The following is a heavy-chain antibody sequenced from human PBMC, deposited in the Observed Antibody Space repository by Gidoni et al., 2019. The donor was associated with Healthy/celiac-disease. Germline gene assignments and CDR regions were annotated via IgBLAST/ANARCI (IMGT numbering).Heavy chain of an antibody. CDR1: GFTFSDYY. D-gene: IGHD1-26*01. V-gene: IGHV3-11*06. J-gene: IGHJ5*02. Sequence: QVQLVESGGGLVKPGGSLGLSCAASGFTFSDYYMSWIRQAPGKGLEWVSYISSSSSYTNYADSVKGRFTISRDNAKNSLYLQMNSLRAEDTAVYYCARDGQWDLGTFDPWGQGTLVTVSS. CDR3: ARDGQWDLGTFDP. CDR2: ISSSSSYT.